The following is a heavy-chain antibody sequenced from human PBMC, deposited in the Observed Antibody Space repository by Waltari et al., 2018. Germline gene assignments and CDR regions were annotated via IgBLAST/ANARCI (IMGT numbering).Heavy chain of an antibody. CDR3: ARSYYYDSSGYYPPDAFDI. D-gene: IGHD3-22*01. V-gene: IGHV2-70*15. CDR2: IDWDDDK. Sequence: QVTLRESGPALVKPTQTLTLTCTFSGFSLSTSGMCVSWIRQPPGKALEWLARIDWDDDKYYSTSLKHTLTISKDTSKNQVVRTMTNMDPVDTATYYCARSYYYDSSGYYPPDAFDIWGQGTMVTVSS. J-gene: IGHJ3*02. CDR1: GFSLSTSGMC.